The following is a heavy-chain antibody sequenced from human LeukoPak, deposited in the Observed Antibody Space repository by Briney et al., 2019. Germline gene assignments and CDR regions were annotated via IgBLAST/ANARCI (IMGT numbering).Heavy chain of an antibody. CDR2: IYPGDSDT. V-gene: IGHV5-51*01. CDR1: GYTFTNYW. D-gene: IGHD3-10*01. Sequence: GESLQISCKGSGYTFTNYWIGWVRPMPGKGLEWMGIIYPGDSDTRYSPSFQGQVTISADKSISTAYLQWSSLKASDTAMYYCARPLTILRGVVTSSDYWGQGTLVTVSS. J-gene: IGHJ4*02. CDR3: ARPLTILRGVVTSSDY.